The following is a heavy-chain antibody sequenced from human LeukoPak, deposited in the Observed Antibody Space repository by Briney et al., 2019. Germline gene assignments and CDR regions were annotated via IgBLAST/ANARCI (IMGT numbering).Heavy chain of an antibody. J-gene: IGHJ4*02. V-gene: IGHV1-18*01. CDR3: ARALYSDSSGYYPGLDH. Sequence: ASVKVSCKASGYTFNSYGFSWVRQAPGQGLEWVGWISNYNGDTRYAQKFQGRVTMTADTSTRTSNMELRNLGSDDTAVYYCARALYSDSSGYYPGLDHWGQGTLVTVSS. CDR2: ISNYNGDT. D-gene: IGHD3-22*01. CDR1: GYTFNSYG.